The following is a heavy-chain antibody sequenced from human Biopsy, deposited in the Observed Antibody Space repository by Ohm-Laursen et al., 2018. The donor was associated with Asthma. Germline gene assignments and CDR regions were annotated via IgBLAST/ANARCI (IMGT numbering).Heavy chain of an antibody. V-gene: IGHV1-69*13. J-gene: IGHJ4*02. CDR1: GGTFNTYV. Sequence: SVKVSCKSLGGTFNTYVIGWVRQAPGQGPEWMGGINSVFGTITYPQKFQDRVTITADDSTSTVYMELSSLRPEDTAVYYCARKAGSCISRTCYSLDFWGQGTWSPSPQ. CDR2: INSVFGTI. D-gene: IGHD2-2*01. CDR3: ARKAGSCISRTCYSLDF.